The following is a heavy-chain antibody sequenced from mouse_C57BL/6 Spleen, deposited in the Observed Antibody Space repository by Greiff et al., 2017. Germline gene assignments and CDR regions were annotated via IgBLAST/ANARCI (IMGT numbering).Heavy chain of an antibody. D-gene: IGHD1-1*01. CDR3: ARCYGSSDGYFDV. Sequence: QVQLQQSGAELVKPGASVKISCKASGYAFSSYWMNWVKQRPGKGLEWIGQIYPGDGDTNYNGKFKGKATLTADKSSSTAYMQLSGLTSEDSAVYFCARCYGSSDGYFDVWGTGTTVTVSS. CDR2: IYPGDGDT. V-gene: IGHV1-80*01. CDR1: GYAFSSYW. J-gene: IGHJ1*03.